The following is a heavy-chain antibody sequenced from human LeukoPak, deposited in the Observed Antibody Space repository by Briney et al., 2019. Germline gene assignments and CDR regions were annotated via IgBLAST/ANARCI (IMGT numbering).Heavy chain of an antibody. CDR3: AKGGGITIFGVAYFDY. CDR1: GFTFDDYA. D-gene: IGHD3-3*01. J-gene: IGHJ4*02. CDR2: FSWNSGSI. V-gene: IGHV3-9*03. Sequence: GGSLRLSCGASGFTFDDYAMHWVRQAPGKGLEWVSGFSWNSGSIGYADSVKGRFTISRDNAKNSLYLQMNSLRAEDMALYYCAKGGGITIFGVAYFDYWGQGTLVTVSS.